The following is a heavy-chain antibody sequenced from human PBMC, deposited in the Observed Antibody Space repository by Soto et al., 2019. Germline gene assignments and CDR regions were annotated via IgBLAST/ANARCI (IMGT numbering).Heavy chain of an antibody. D-gene: IGHD2-21*02. CDR3: AKDSWVTAWYFDL. J-gene: IGHJ2*01. CDR2: IDPDKGNT. V-gene: IGHV1-3*01. CDR1: GYTFYDYG. Sequence: QVRLVQSGAEVNKPGASVKVSCKASGYTFYDYGIHWVRQAPGQRLEWMGWIDPDKGNTKYSEKFQDRVTISRDTSASTVYRVLSSLRSEDTAVYYCAKDSWVTAWYFDLWGGGTLVTVSS.